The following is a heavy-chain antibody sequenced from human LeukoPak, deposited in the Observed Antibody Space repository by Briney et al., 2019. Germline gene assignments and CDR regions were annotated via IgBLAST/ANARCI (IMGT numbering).Heavy chain of an antibody. CDR3: AKELLWFGEHAFDI. J-gene: IGHJ3*02. CDR2: ISSSSSYI. D-gene: IGHD3-10*01. V-gene: IGHV3-21*04. Sequence: GGSLRLSCAASGFSFRDYWMSWVRQAPGKGLEWVSSISSSSSYIYYADSVKGRFTISRDNSKNTLYLQMNSLRAEDTAVYYCAKELLWFGEHAFDIWGQGTMVTVSS. CDR1: GFSFRDYW.